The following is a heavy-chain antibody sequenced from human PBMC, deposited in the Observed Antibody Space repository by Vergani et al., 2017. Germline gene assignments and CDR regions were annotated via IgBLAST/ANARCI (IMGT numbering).Heavy chain of an antibody. CDR3: ARETERRGGSWDGLDY. CDR2: IWYDGSNK. V-gene: IGHV3-33*01. D-gene: IGHD2-15*01. J-gene: IGHJ4*02. CDR1: GYTFSSYG. Sequence: QVQLVESGGGVVQPGRSLSLYCASSGYTFSSYGMHWVRQAPGKGLEWVAVIWYDGSNKYYTDSVKGRFSISRDNAKITLYMQMNSLRAEDTAVYYWARETERRGGSWDGLDYWGQGTLVTVSS.